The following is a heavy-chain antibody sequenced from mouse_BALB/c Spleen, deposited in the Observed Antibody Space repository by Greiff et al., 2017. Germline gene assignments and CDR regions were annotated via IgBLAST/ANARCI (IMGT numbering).Heavy chain of an antibody. CDR3: ARVQPPSMVTFAY. CDR2: ISSGSSTI. D-gene: IGHD2-10*02. V-gene: IGHV5-17*02. Sequence: DVKLVESGGGLVQPGGSRKLSCAASGFTFSSFGMHWVRQAPEKGLEWVAYISSGSSTIYYADTVKGRFTISRDNPKNTLFLQMTSLRSEDTAMYYCARVQPPSMVTFAYWGQGTLVTVSA. J-gene: IGHJ3*01. CDR1: GFTFSSFG.